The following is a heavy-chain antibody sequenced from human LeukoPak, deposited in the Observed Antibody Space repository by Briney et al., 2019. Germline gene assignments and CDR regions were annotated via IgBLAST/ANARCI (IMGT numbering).Heavy chain of an antibody. Sequence: GGSLRLSCAVSGFTFSSYAMSWVRQAPGKGLEWVSVISAGGGTTHYADFLRGRFTISRDNSKNTLYLQMNSLRADDTAVYYCARVVPAADYWGQGTLVPVSS. J-gene: IGHJ4*02. D-gene: IGHD2-2*01. CDR3: ARVVPAADY. V-gene: IGHV3-23*01. CDR2: ISAGGGTT. CDR1: GFTFSSYA.